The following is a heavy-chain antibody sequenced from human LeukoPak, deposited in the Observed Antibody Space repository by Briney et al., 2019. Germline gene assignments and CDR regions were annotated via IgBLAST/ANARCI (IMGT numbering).Heavy chain of an antibody. J-gene: IGHJ4*02. Sequence: ASVKVSCKASGYTFTGYYMHWVRQAPGQGLEWMGWINPNSGGTNYAQKFQGRVTMTRDTSISTAYMELSRLRSEDTAVYYCATLKAVAGTMDYWGQGTLVTVSS. CDR3: ATLKAVAGTMDY. CDR1: GYTFTGYY. D-gene: IGHD6-19*01. CDR2: INPNSGGT. V-gene: IGHV1-2*02.